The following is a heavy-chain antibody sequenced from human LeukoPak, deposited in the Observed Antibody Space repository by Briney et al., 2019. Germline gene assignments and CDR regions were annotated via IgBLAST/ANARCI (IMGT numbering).Heavy chain of an antibody. CDR1: GYTFTGYY. CDR2: INPNSGGT. V-gene: IGHV1-2*02. CDR3: ARDKATVTAADAFDI. J-gene: IGHJ3*02. Sequence: ASVKVSCKASGYTFTGYYMHWVRQAPGQGLEWMGWINPNSGGTNYAQKFQGRVTMTRDTPISTAYMELSRLRSDDTAVYYCARDKATVTAADAFDIWGQGTMVTVSS. D-gene: IGHD4-17*01.